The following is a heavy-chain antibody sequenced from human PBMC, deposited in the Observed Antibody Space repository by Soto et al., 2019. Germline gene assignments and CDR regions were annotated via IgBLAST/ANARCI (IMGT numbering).Heavy chain of an antibody. V-gene: IGHV3-13*01. CDR3: ARAGFGSPFDY. Sequence: LRLSCAASGFTFSSYDMHWVRQATGKGLEWVSAIGPAGDTYYPGSVKGRFTISRENAKNSLYLLMNSLRAGDTAVYYCARAGFGSPFDYWGQGTLVTVSS. CDR2: IGPAGDT. J-gene: IGHJ4*02. D-gene: IGHD3-16*01. CDR1: GFTFSSYD.